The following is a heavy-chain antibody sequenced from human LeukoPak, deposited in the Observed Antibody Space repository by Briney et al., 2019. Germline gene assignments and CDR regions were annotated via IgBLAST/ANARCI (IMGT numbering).Heavy chain of an antibody. CDR2: IYYSGST. V-gene: IGHV4-59*01. D-gene: IGHD2-8*02. Sequence: SETLSLTCTVSGGSISIYYWSWIRQPAGKGLEWIGYIYYSGSTNYNPSLKSRVTISVDTSKNQFSLKLSSVTAADTAVYYCARVSSGVVNYYGMDVWGQGTTVTVSS. CDR3: ARVSSGVVNYYGMDV. J-gene: IGHJ6*02. CDR1: GGSISIYY.